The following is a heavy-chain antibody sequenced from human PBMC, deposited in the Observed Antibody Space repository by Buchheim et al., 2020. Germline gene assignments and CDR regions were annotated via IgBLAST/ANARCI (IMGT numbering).Heavy chain of an antibody. D-gene: IGHD3-10*01. CDR3: ARGASYGSGSYYTDY. CDR1: GYTFTGYY. CDR2: INPNSGGT. J-gene: IGHJ4*02. V-gene: IGHV1-2*04. Sequence: QVQLVQSGAEVKKPGASVKVSCKASGYTFTGYYMHWVRQAPGQGLEWMGWINPNSGGTNYAQTFQGWVTMNRDTSISTPYRELSRLRSDDTAVYYCARGASYGSGSYYTDYWGQGTL.